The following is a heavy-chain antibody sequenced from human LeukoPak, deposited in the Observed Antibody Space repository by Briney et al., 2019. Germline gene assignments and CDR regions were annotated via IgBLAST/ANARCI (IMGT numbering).Heavy chain of an antibody. V-gene: IGHV3-21*01. CDR1: GFTFSSYS. J-gene: IGHJ4*02. CDR3: AREVRSGSFDY. Sequence: GGSLRLSCAASGFTFSSYSMNWVRQAPGKGLEWVSSISSSSSYICYADSVKGRFTISRDNAKNSLYLQMNSLRAEDTAVYYCAREVRSGSFDYWGQGTLVTVSS. D-gene: IGHD3-22*01. CDR2: ISSSSSYI.